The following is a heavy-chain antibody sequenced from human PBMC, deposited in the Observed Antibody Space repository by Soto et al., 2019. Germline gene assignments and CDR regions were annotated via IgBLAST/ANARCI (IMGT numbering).Heavy chain of an antibody. Sequence: QVQLVQSGDEVKKPGSSVKVSCKTSGGTFSSHSINWVRQAPGQGLEWMGGIIPMFVTPNYAQKFQGRVTISADESTSTAYMELSSLRSEDTAVYYCARDVDYYGSGSSVILSYWGQGTLVTVSS. D-gene: IGHD3-10*01. J-gene: IGHJ4*02. CDR3: ARDVDYYGSGSSVILSY. CDR1: GGTFSSHS. V-gene: IGHV1-69*12. CDR2: IIPMFVTP.